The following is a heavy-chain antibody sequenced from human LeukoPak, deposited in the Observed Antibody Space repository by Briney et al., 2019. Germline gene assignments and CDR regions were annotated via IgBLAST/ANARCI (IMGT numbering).Heavy chain of an antibody. J-gene: IGHJ6*02. CDR2: ISGGGGGT. CDR3: AKDLGGKPYYYYGMDV. Sequence: PGGSLRLSCAASGFTFSSYAMSWVRQAPGKGLEWVSAISGGGGGTFYADYVKGRFTISRDNSKNTLYLQMNSLRAEDTAVYYCAKDLGGKPYYYYGMDVWGQGTTVTVSS. V-gene: IGHV3-23*01. CDR1: GFTFSSYA.